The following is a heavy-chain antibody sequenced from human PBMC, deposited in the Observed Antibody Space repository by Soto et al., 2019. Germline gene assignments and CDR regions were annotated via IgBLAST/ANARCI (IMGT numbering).Heavy chain of an antibody. J-gene: IGHJ4*02. V-gene: IGHV1-18*01. D-gene: IGHD6-13*01. CDR3: ARRGAPWSSSTWTEDFDY. CDR1: GYKFTTYG. CDR2: ISTYNGNT. Sequence: ASVKVSCKASGYKFTTYGISWVRQAPGQGLEWMGWISTYNGNTDYAQKLQGRVTMTTDISTSTVYMEVRSLRSDDTAVYYCARRGAPWSSSTWTEDFDYWGQGTPVTASS.